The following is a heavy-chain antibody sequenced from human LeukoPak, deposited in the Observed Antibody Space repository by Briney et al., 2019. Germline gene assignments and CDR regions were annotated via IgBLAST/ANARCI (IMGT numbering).Heavy chain of an antibody. V-gene: IGHV3-30*04. D-gene: IGHD6-19*01. Sequence: PGRSLRLSCAASGFTFSSYAMHWVRQAPGKGLEWVAVISYDGSNKYYADSVKGRFTISRDNSKNTLYLQMNSLRAEDTAVYYCAGVQWAFDIWGQGTMVTVSS. J-gene: IGHJ3*02. CDR3: AGVQWAFDI. CDR2: ISYDGSNK. CDR1: GFTFSSYA.